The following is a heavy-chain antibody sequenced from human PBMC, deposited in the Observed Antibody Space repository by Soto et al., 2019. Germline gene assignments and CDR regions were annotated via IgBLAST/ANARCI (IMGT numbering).Heavy chain of an antibody. D-gene: IGHD2-2*01. CDR1: GYTFTSYA. Sequence: VASVKVSCKASGYTFTSYAFSWVRQAPGQGLEWMGWISAYQGNTNYAQKFQGRVTMTTDTSTSTAYMELRNLRSDDTAVYYCARNLVVPATVNWFDPWGQGTLVTVST. CDR2: ISAYQGNT. V-gene: IGHV1-18*01. CDR3: ARNLVVPATVNWFDP. J-gene: IGHJ5*02.